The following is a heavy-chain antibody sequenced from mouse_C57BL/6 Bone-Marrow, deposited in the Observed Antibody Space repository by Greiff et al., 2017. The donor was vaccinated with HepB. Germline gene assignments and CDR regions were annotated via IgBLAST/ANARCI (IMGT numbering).Heavy chain of an antibody. CDR1: GYAFTNYL. D-gene: IGHD4-1*01. V-gene: IGHV1-54*01. CDR3: ASETGTWFAY. CDR2: INPGSGGT. J-gene: IGHJ3*01. Sequence: QVQLQQSGAELVRPGTSVKVSCKASGYAFTNYLIEWVKQRPGQGLEWIGVINPGSGGTNYNEKFKGKATLTADKSSSTAYMQLSSLTSEDSAVYFCASETGTWFAYWGQGTLGTVSA.